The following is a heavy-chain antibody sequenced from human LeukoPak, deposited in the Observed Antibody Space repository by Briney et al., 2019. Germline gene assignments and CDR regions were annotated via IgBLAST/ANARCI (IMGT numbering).Heavy chain of an antibody. V-gene: IGHV1-2*02. CDR2: INPNSGGT. CDR1: GYSFTSYG. Sequence: KPGESLKISCKGSGYSFTSYGISWVRQAPGQGLEWMGWINPNSGGTNYAQKFQGRVTMTRDTSISTAYMELSRLRSDDTAVYYCARDLKDIVATPPGYWGQGTMVTVSS. CDR3: ARDLKDIVATPPGY. D-gene: IGHD5-12*01. J-gene: IGHJ3*01.